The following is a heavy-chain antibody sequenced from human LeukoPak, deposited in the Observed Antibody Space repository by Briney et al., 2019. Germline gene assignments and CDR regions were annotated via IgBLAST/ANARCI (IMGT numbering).Heavy chain of an antibody. Sequence: SETLSLTCTVSGGSISSGGYYWSWIRQHPGKGLEWIGYIYYSGSTYYNPSLKSRVTISVDTSKNQFSLKLSSVTAADTAVYYCARGGYYIRYFDYWGQGTLVTVSS. CDR2: IYYSGST. J-gene: IGHJ4*02. D-gene: IGHD3-3*01. V-gene: IGHV4-31*03. CDR3: ARGGYYIRYFDY. CDR1: GGSISSGGYY.